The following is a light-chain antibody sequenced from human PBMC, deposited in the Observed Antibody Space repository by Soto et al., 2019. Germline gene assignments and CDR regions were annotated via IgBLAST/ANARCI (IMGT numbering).Light chain of an antibody. CDR1: SSDVGAYNH. CDR2: DVS. Sequence: QFVLTQPASVSGSPGLSITISCTGTSSDVGAYNHVSWFQHHPGKAPKLMIYDVSNRPSGVSNRFSGSKSGNTASLTISGLQAEDEADYYCLSYTTSTTYFFGTGTKVTVL. CDR3: LSYTTSTTYF. J-gene: IGLJ1*01. V-gene: IGLV2-14*03.